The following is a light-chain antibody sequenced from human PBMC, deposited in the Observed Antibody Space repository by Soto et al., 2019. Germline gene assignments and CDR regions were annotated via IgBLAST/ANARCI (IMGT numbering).Light chain of an antibody. CDR1: QSVNRW. CDR3: QHHNSYSEA. Sequence: DIQLTQSPYTLTASGGDRAKITCRASQSVNRWLAWYQQKPGKAPKLLIYETSSLESGVPSRFGGSGSGTEFTLTSSSLQPDDFATYYCQHHNSYSEAFGQGTKVEIK. V-gene: IGKV1-5*03. CDR2: ETS. J-gene: IGKJ1*01.